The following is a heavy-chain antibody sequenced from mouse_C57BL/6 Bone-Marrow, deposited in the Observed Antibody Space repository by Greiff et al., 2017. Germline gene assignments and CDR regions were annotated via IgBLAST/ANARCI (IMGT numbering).Heavy chain of an antibody. J-gene: IGHJ1*03. CDR3: ARPDYYGSSYWYFDV. V-gene: IGHV1-72*01. Sequence: QVHVKQSGAELVKPGASVKLSCKASGYTFTSYWMHWVKQRPGRGLEWIGRIDPNSGGTKYNEKFKSKATLTVDKPSSTAYMQLSSLTSEDSAVYYCARPDYYGSSYWYFDVWGTGTTVTVSS. CDR1: GYTFTSYW. CDR2: IDPNSGGT. D-gene: IGHD1-1*01.